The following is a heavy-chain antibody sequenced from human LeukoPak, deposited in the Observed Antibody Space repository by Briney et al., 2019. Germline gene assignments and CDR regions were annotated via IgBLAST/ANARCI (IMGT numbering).Heavy chain of an antibody. CDR3: ARGDFDFWSGYYLGGGPLTHYFDY. CDR1: GGSISSSSYY. Sequence: RTSETLSLTCTVSGGSISSSSYYWGWIRQPPGKGLEWIGSIYYSGSTYYNPSLKSRVTISVDTSKNQFSLKLSSVTAADTAVYYCARGDFDFWSGYYLGGGPLTHYFDYWGQGTLVTVSS. V-gene: IGHV4-39*01. D-gene: IGHD3-3*01. CDR2: IYYSGST. J-gene: IGHJ4*02.